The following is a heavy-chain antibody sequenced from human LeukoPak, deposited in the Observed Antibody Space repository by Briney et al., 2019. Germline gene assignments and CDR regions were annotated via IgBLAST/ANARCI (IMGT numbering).Heavy chain of an antibody. J-gene: IGHJ4*02. D-gene: IGHD6-19*01. CDR1: GFTFSNAW. Sequence: GGPLRLSCAASGFTFSNAWMSWVRQAPGKGLEWVGRIKSKTDGGTTDYAAPVKGRFTISRDDSKNTLYLQMNSLKTEDTAVYYCTTDLEAVAGVFDYWGQGTLVTVSS. CDR2: IKSKTDGGTT. CDR3: TTDLEAVAGVFDY. V-gene: IGHV3-15*01.